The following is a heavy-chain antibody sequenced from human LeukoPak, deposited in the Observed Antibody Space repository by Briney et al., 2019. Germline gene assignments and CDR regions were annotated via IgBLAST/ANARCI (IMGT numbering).Heavy chain of an antibody. J-gene: IGHJ4*02. V-gene: IGHV4-39*01. D-gene: IGHD2-2*01. CDR1: GGSISSSSYY. CDR3: ARHGCSSNSCHFYY. CDR2: IFYSGST. Sequence: SETLSLTCTVSGGSISSSSYYWGWIRQPPGKGLEWNGSIFYSGSTSYNPSLKRRVTLCVDTSNNHFSLKLSSVTAADTALYFCARHGCSSNSCHFYYWGQGTLVTVSS.